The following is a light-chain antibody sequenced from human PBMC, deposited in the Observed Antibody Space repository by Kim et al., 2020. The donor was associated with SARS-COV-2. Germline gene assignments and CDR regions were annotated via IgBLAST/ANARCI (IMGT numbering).Light chain of an antibody. Sequence: VSPGERATLSCRASQNINNKLAWYQQKPGQAPRLLIYGAFTRATGIPARFSGSVSGTEFTLTISSLQSEDFAVYYCQQYNNWPPTTFGQGTKLEI. J-gene: IGKJ2*01. CDR1: QNINNK. CDR3: QQYNNWPPTT. V-gene: IGKV3-15*01. CDR2: GAF.